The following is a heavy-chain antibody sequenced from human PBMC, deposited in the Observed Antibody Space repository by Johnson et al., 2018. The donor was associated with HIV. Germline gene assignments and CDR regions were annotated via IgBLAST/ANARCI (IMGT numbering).Heavy chain of an antibody. CDR3: ARGSLTDDSFAE. D-gene: IGHD2-8*01. CDR2: ISFHANEK. CDR1: GFTFSRNA. J-gene: IGHJ3*01. V-gene: IGHV3-30*04. Sequence: QVQLVESGGGLVPPGGSLGLSCTASGFTFSRNAMHWVRQPPGKGLEWVAVISFHANEKHYGDSVRGRFTISRDNSKNTLSLQMNSLTTEDTAMYYCARGSLTDDSFAEWGQGTMVFVSS.